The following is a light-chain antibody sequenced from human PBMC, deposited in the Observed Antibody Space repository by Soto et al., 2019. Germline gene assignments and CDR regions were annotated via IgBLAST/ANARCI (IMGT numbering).Light chain of an antibody. V-gene: IGKV1-33*01. CDR2: DAS. CDR3: QQYDNLPPT. J-gene: IGKJ4*01. Sequence: DIQMTQSPSSLSTSVGDRVTITCQASQGISNYLNWYQQKTGKAPKLLIYDASNLETGVTSRFSGSGSGTDFTFTISSLQPEDIATYYCQQYDNLPPTCGGGTKVEIK. CDR1: QGISNY.